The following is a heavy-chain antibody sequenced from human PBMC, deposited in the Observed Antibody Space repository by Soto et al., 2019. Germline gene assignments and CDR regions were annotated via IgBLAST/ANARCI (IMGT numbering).Heavy chain of an antibody. CDR1: GYTFTGYY. CDR2: INPNSGGT. Sequence: ASVKVSCKASGYTFTGYYMHWVRQAPGQGLEWMGWINPNSGGTNYAQKFQGWVTMTRDTSISTAYMELSRLSSDDTAVYYGARDIAAAGTTGWFDPWGQGTLVTVSS. D-gene: IGHD6-13*01. CDR3: ARDIAAAGTTGWFDP. V-gene: IGHV1-2*04. J-gene: IGHJ5*02.